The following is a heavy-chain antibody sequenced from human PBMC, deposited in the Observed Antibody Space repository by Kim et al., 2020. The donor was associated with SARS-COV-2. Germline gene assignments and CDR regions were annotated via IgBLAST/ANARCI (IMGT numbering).Heavy chain of an antibody. Sequence: GGSLRLSCTSSVFTFSTYWMSWVRQAPGKGLEWVANIKSDGSQAYYVASVRGRFTIARDNAANSLYLQLNSLSAEDTAVYYCATDRDWFFDLWGHGTLVTVSS. CDR1: VFTFSTYW. CDR2: IKSDGSQA. CDR3: ATDRDWFFDL. J-gene: IGHJ2*01. V-gene: IGHV3-7*05.